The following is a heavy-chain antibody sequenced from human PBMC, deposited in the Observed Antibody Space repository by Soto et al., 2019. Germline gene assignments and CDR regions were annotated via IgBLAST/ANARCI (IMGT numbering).Heavy chain of an antibody. Sequence: QITLKESGPTLVKPTQTLTLTCTFSEFSLSTSGVGVGWIRQPPGKALEWLALIYWDDDKRYSPSLKSRLTSSTDTSKNRVVLTMTNMDPVDTATYYCARFYCSGGSCYSHYFDYWGQGTLVTVSS. CDR1: EFSLSTSGVG. J-gene: IGHJ4*02. D-gene: IGHD2-15*01. V-gene: IGHV2-5*02. CDR3: ARFYCSGGSCYSHYFDY. CDR2: IYWDDDK.